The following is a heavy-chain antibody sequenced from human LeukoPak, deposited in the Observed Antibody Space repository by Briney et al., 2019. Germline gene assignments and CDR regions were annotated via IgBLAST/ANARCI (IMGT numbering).Heavy chain of an antibody. CDR1: GYSFTSYW. Sequence: GESLKISCKGSGYSFTSYWIGWVRQMPGKGLEWMGMIYPGDSDTRYSPSFQGQVTISADKSISTAYLQWSSLKASDTAMYYCARTNYDILTGPYYFDYWGQGTLVTVSS. V-gene: IGHV5-51*01. CDR2: IYPGDSDT. J-gene: IGHJ4*02. D-gene: IGHD3-9*01. CDR3: ARTNYDILTGPYYFDY.